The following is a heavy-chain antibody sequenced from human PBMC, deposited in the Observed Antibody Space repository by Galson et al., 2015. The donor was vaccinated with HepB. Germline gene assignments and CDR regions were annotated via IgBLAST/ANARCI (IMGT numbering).Heavy chain of an antibody. Sequence: SVKVSCKASGGTFSSYAISWVRQAPGQGLEWMGGIIPIFGTANYAQKFQGRVTITADASTSTAYMELSSLRSEDTAVYYCALAAAGNGTPIDYWGQGTLVTVSS. CDR3: ALAAAGNGTPIDY. D-gene: IGHD6-13*01. CDR2: IIPIFGTA. J-gene: IGHJ4*02. V-gene: IGHV1-69*13. CDR1: GGTFSSYA.